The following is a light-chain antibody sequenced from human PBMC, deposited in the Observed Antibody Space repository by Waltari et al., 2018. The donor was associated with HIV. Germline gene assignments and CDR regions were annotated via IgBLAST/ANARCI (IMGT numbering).Light chain of an antibody. CDR3: SSYGDNNWVL. V-gene: IGLV2-8*01. J-gene: IGLJ2*01. CDR1: RSDIGAYAS. CDR2: EVT. Sequence: QSALTQPPPASGSLGQSVTISCIGSRSDIGAYASVPWFQQLPHNAPTLLLYEVTKRPSGVPDRFSGSRAGNTAFLTVSGLQPNDTAAYFCSSYGDNNWVLFGGGTNLTVL.